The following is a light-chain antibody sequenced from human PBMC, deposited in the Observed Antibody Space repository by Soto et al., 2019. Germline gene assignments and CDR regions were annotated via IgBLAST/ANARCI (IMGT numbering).Light chain of an antibody. J-gene: IGKJ5*01. CDR1: QGIANY. CDR3: QKCNIDACT. CDR2: AAS. V-gene: IGKV1-27*01. Sequence: IQMAQTPSSMSGSVGDRVTITCRASQGIANYLAWYQQKPGRVPKLLIYAASTLQSGVPSRFSGSGSRTDFTLAISGLQPGGVETAHCQKCNIDACTFGPGTRVE.